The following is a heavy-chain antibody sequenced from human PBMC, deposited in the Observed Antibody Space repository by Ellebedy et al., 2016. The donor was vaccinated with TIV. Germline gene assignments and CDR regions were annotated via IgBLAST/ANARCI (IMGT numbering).Heavy chain of an antibody. Sequence: HTGGSLRLSCVASGFTFGRYRMHWVRQAPGNKLVWVSRIKSDGSSTTYSDSVKGRFTTSRENARNTLYLQMNRLRGEDTAVYFCARDRGDYSISGPWGQGTLVTVSS. CDR2: IKSDGSST. V-gene: IGHV3-74*01. D-gene: IGHD4-11*01. CDR1: GFTFGRYR. J-gene: IGHJ5*02. CDR3: ARDRGDYSISGP.